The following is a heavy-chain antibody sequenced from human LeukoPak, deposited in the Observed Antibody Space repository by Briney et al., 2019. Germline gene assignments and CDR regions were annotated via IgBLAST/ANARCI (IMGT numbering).Heavy chain of an antibody. CDR2: MNPNSGNT. CDR1: GYTFTSYD. CDR3: ARGGYCSGGSCNNYGMDV. Sequence: ASVKVSCKASGYTFTSYDINWVRQATGQGLEWMGWMNPNSGNTGYAQKFQGRVTMTRNTSISIAYMELSSLRSEDTAVYYCARGGYCSGGSCNNYGMDVWGQGTTVTVSS. D-gene: IGHD2-15*01. V-gene: IGHV1-8*02. J-gene: IGHJ6*02.